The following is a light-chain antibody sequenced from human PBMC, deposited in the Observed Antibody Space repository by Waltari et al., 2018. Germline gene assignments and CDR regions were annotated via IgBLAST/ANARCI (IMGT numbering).Light chain of an antibody. Sequence: QSALTQPPSASGSPGQSVTISCTGASSDRNFNSVSWYQQHPSKAPNIIIYAVTKRPSGVPDRFSGSKSGNTASLTVSGLQVEDETHYYCSLSGGINNVVVFGGGTKLTVL. CDR3: SLSGGINNVVV. CDR1: SSDRNFNS. J-gene: IGLJ2*01. V-gene: IGLV2-8*01. CDR2: AVT.